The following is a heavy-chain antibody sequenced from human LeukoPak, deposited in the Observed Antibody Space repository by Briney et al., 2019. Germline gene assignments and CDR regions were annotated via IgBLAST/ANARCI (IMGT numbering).Heavy chain of an antibody. CDR3: AKSGGNYYGSGLYYKNYYMDV. J-gene: IGHJ6*03. CDR1: GFIFSSYG. D-gene: IGHD3-10*01. Sequence: GGSLRLSCAASGFIFSSYGMSWVRQAPGKGLEWVSAISGSGGSTYYADSVKGRFTISRDNSKNTPYLQMHSLRAEDTAVYYCAKSGGNYYGSGLYYKNYYMDVWGKGTTVTISS. V-gene: IGHV3-23*01. CDR2: ISGSGGST.